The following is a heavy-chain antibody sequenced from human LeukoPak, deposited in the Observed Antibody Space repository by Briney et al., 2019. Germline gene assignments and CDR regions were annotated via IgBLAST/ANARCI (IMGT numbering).Heavy chain of an antibody. CDR3: ATLLRGGQWLVGSAFDI. CDR2: IIPIFGTA. D-gene: IGHD6-19*01. CDR1: GYTFTSYD. V-gene: IGHV1-69*05. Sequence: ASVKVSCKATGYTFTSYDINWVRQATGQGLEWMGGIIPIFGTANYAQKFQGRVTITTDESTSTAYMELSSLRSEDTAVYYCATLLRGGQWLVGSAFDIWGQGTMVTVSS. J-gene: IGHJ3*02.